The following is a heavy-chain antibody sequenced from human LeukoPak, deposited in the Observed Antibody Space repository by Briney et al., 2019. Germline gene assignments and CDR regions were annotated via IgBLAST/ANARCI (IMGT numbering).Heavy chain of an antibody. V-gene: IGHV4-30-4*01. D-gene: IGHD3-10*01. CDR1: GGSISSGDYY. Sequence: SQTLSLTCTVSGGSISSGDYYWSWIRQPPGKGLEWVGYIYYSGSTHFNPSLESRVSISVDTSKNQFSLKLSSVTAADTAVYYCARHSMGFGELSHYFDYWGQGTLVTVSS. J-gene: IGHJ4*02. CDR2: IYYSGST. CDR3: ARHSMGFGELSHYFDY.